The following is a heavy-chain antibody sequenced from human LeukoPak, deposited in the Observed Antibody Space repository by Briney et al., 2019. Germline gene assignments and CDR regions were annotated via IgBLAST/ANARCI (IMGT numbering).Heavy chain of an antibody. J-gene: IGHJ3*02. CDR1: GFTFSTYW. V-gene: IGHV3-7*01. Sequence: GGSLRLSCAASGFTFSTYWMTWVRQAPGKGLEWVANIKQDGSEKYYVDSVKGRFTISRDNAKNSLYLQMNSLRAEDTAVYYCARGRQNSGSYSDAFDIWGQGTVVTVSS. D-gene: IGHD1-26*01. CDR2: IKQDGSEK. CDR3: ARGRQNSGSYSDAFDI.